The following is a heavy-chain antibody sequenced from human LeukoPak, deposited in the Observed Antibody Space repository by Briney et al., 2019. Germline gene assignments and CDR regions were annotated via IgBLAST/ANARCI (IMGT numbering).Heavy chain of an antibody. Sequence: ASVKVSCKASGYTFTSYGISWVRQAPGQGLEWMGWISAYNGNTNYAQKLQGRVTMTTDTSTSTAYMELRSLRSDDTAVYYCASTYSSGSLLIYFDYWGQGTLVTVSS. J-gene: IGHJ4*02. D-gene: IGHD6-19*01. V-gene: IGHV1-18*01. CDR2: ISAYNGNT. CDR1: GYTFTSYG. CDR3: ASTYSSGSLLIYFDY.